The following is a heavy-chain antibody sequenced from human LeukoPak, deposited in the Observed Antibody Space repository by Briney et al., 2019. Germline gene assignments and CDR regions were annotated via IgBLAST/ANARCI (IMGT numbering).Heavy chain of an antibody. CDR2: ITSGGDYI. CDR3: AKGADNYNGSYYGHH. J-gene: IGHJ5*02. Sequence: GGSLRLSCAASGLTFNTFNMNWVRQAPGKGLEWVSSITSGGDYIYYADSVKGRFTTSRDNAKNTLYLQMNSLRAEDTAVYYCAKGADNYNGSYYGHHWGQGTLVTVSS. V-gene: IGHV3-21*04. D-gene: IGHD1-26*01. CDR1: GLTFNTFN.